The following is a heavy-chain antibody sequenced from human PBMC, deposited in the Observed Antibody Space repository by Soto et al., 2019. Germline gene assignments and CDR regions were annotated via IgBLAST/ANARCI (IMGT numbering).Heavy chain of an antibody. D-gene: IGHD6-13*01. CDR1: GGTFSSYA. CDR3: ARSVAAALLGGAFDI. J-gene: IGHJ3*02. Sequence: SGKVCGKASGGTFSSYAICCVRQAPGQGLEWMGGIIRIFGAANYAQKFQGRVTITADESTSTAYMELSSLRSEDTAVYYCARSVAAALLGGAFDIWGQGTMVTVSS. CDR2: IIRIFGAA. V-gene: IGHV1-69*13.